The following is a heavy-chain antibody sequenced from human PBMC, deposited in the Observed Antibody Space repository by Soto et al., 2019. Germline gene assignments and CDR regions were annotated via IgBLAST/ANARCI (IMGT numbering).Heavy chain of an antibody. J-gene: IGHJ4*02. CDR2: INHSGFT. CDR3: VRGHARFAH. Sequence: SETLSLTCDVSAASFTGYYWSWIRQPPGKGLEWIGEINHSGFTNYNPSLTGRVTISLDTSKSQFSLKLSSLTAADTAFYFCVRGHARFAHWGQGTLVTVSS. D-gene: IGHD3-16*01. V-gene: IGHV4-34*01. CDR1: AASFTGYY.